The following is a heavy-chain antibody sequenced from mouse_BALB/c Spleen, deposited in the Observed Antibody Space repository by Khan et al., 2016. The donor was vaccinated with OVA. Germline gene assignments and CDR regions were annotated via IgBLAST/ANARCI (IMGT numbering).Heavy chain of an antibody. D-gene: IGHD1-1*01. Sequence: QVQLQQSGAELVRPGTSVKMSCKAAGYTFTKYWIGWVKQRPGHGLEWIGDIYPGSGNTNYNEKFKGKATLTADTSFSTAYMQLISLQSEASAVYDCARPCYSGGSYATMDDWGQGTSVTVSS. CDR3: ARPCYSGGSYATMDD. CDR2: IYPGSGNT. CDR1: GYTFTKYW. V-gene: IGHV1-63*02. J-gene: IGHJ4*01.